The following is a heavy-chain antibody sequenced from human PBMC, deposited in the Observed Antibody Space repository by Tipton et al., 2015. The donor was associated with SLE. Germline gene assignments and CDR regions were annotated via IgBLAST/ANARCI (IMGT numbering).Heavy chain of an antibody. Sequence: SLRLSCAASEFTFSSYAMNWVRQAPGKGLEWVSAISGSGGSTYYADSVKGRFTISRDNSKNTLSLEMNSLRAEDTAVYYCARTGYYDSSADYWGQGTLVTVSS. CDR1: EFTFSSYA. D-gene: IGHD3-22*01. V-gene: IGHV3-23*01. CDR3: ARTGYYDSSADY. J-gene: IGHJ4*02. CDR2: ISGSGGST.